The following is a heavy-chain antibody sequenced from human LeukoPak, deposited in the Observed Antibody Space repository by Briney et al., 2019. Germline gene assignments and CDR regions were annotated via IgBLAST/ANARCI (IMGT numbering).Heavy chain of an antibody. CDR3: AKGGKWDVTPFDY. CDR1: GFNFANHA. CDR2: ISGGGDIT. D-gene: IGHD1-26*01. J-gene: IGHJ4*02. V-gene: IGHV3-23*01. Sequence: TGGSLRLSCAASGFNFANHAMSWVRQTPGKGLEWVSAISGGGDITYYADSVTGRFTISRDNSKNTLYLQVNSLRAEDTAVYYCAKGGKWDVTPFDYWGQGTLVTVSS.